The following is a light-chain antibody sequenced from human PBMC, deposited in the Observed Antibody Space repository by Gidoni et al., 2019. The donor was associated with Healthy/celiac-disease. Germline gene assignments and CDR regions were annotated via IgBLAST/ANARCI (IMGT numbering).Light chain of an antibody. CDR1: QSVSSSY. J-gene: IGKJ2*01. CDR3: QQYGSSSYT. Sequence: EIVLTQSPGTLSLYPGERATLSCRASQSVSSSYLAWYQQKPGQAPRLLIYGASSRATGIPDRCSGSGSGTDFTLTISRLEPEDVAVYYCQQYGSSSYTFXQXTKLEIK. V-gene: IGKV3-20*01. CDR2: GAS.